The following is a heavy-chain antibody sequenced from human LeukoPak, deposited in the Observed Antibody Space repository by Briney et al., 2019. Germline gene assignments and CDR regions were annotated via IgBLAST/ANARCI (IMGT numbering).Heavy chain of an antibody. V-gene: IGHV1-69*05. CDR1: GGTFSSYA. CDR3: VGYCSSTSCYNVY. Sequence: SVKVSCKASGGTFSSYAISWVRQAPGQGLEWMGGIIPIFGTANYAQEFQGRVTITTDESTSTAYMELSSLRSEDTAVYYCVGYCSSTSCYNVYWGQGTLVTVSS. D-gene: IGHD2-2*02. CDR2: IIPIFGTA. J-gene: IGHJ4*02.